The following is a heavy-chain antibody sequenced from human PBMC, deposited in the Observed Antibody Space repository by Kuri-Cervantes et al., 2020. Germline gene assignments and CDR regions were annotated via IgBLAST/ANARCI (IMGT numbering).Heavy chain of an antibody. CDR3: AADSGLDLSGYNFDY. CDR2: IIPIFGTA. D-gene: IGHD3-22*01. J-gene: IGHJ4*02. Sequence: SVKVSCKASGGTFSSYAISWVRQAPGQGLEWMGGIIPIFGTANYAQKFQERVTITRDMSTSTAYMELSSLRSEDTAVFYCAADSGLDLSGYNFDYWGQGTLVTVSS. V-gene: IGHV1-69*05. CDR1: GGTFSSYA.